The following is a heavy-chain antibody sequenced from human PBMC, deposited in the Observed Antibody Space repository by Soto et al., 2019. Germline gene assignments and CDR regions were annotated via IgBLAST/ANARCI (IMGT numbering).Heavy chain of an antibody. J-gene: IGHJ2*01. D-gene: IGHD3-22*01. Sequence: QVQLQESGPGLVKPSETLSLTCTVSGGSISSYYWSWIRQPPGKGLEWIGYIYYSGSTNYNFSLKSRVTMSVDTSKNQFSLKVNSVTAADTAVYYCARVNYYDSSGYRYWYFDLWGRGTLVTVSS. CDR3: ARVNYYDSSGYRYWYFDL. CDR1: GGSISSYY. CDR2: IYYSGST. V-gene: IGHV4-59*01.